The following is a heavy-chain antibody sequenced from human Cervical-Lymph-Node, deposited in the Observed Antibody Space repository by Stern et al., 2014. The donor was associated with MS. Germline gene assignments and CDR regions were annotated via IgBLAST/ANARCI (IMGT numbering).Heavy chain of an antibody. D-gene: IGHD2-15*01. V-gene: IGHV3-15*01. J-gene: IGHJ6*02. Sequence: EVQLVESGGGLVKPGGSLRLSCAASGFAVSNAWMNWVRQAPGKGLEWVGRIKNKTDGDTTDYAAPVKGRFIISRNDSTNTVYLQMSSLKTEDTAVYSCTTGGQVRIKVPSPRIIWLDVWGQGTTVTVSS. CDR3: TTGGQVRIKVPSPRIIWLDV. CDR1: GFAVSNAW. CDR2: IKNKTDGDTT.